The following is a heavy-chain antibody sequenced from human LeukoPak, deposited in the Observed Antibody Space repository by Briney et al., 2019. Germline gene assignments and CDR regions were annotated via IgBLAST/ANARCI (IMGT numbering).Heavy chain of an antibody. J-gene: IGHJ4*02. CDR3: ARIWGGDY. CDR2: MNPNSGDT. V-gene: IGHV1-8*01. Sequence: ASVKVSCKASGFTLTNYDINWVRQAPGQGLEWMGWMNPNSGDTGYAQKFQGRITMTRNTSINTAYMELSSLRSEDTAVYYCARIWGGDYWGQGTLVTVSS. D-gene: IGHD3-16*01. CDR1: GFTLTNYD.